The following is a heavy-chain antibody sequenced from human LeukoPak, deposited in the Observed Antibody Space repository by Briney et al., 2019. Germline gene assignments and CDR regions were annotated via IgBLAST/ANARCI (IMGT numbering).Heavy chain of an antibody. J-gene: IGHJ3*02. CDR2: IIPMSGTP. D-gene: IGHD1-14*01. CDR1: GYTFTSYD. Sequence: SVKVSCKASGYTFTSYDITWVRQATGQGLEWLGGIIPMSGTPDFAQKFHGRVTIITDESTTTAYMELSSLKSEDTAVYYCASYFFGAEPGTAAFDIWGQGTLVTVSS. CDR3: ASYFFGAEPGTAAFDI. V-gene: IGHV1-69*05.